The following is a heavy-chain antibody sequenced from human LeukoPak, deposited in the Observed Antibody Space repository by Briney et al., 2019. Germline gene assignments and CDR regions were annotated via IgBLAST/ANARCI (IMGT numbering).Heavy chain of an antibody. CDR3: AKAGGDILDAFDI. J-gene: IGHJ3*02. V-gene: IGHV3-30*02. CDR1: GFTFSSYG. CDR2: IRYDGSNK. D-gene: IGHD3-16*01. Sequence: PGESLRLSCAASGFTFSSYGMHWVRQAPGKGLEWVAFIRYDGSNKYYADSVKGRFTISRDNSKNTLYLQMNSLRAEDTAVYYCAKAGGDILDAFDIWGQGTMVTVSS.